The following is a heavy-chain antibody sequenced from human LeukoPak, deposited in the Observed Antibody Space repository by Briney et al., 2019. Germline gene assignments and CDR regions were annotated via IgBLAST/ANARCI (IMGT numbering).Heavy chain of an antibody. CDR1: GYTFTSYA. CDR2: MSPSTGNT. Sequence: ASVKVSCKASGYTFTSYAMHWVRQAPGQGFEWMGWMSPSTGNTGYAQKFQGRVTMTRYTSVSTAYMELSSLRSEDTAVYYCARATQSRFDAFDIWGQGTMVTVSS. CDR3: ARATQSRFDAFDI. D-gene: IGHD5-24*01. V-gene: IGHV1-8*02. J-gene: IGHJ3*02.